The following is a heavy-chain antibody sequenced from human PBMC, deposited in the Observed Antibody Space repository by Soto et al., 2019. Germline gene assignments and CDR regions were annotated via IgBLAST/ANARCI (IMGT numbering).Heavy chain of an antibody. CDR1: GYTFTSYG. CDR3: ARILDYYGSGSYYQLVDP. CDR2: ISAYNGNT. V-gene: IGHV1-18*01. J-gene: IGHJ5*02. Sequence: QVQLVQSGAEVKKPGASVKVSCKASGYTFTSYGISWVRQAPGQGLEWMGWISAYNGNTNYAQKRQGRVTRTTDTPTRTAYRELRSLRSDDTAVYYGARILDYYGSGSYYQLVDPWGQGTLVTVSS. D-gene: IGHD3-10*01.